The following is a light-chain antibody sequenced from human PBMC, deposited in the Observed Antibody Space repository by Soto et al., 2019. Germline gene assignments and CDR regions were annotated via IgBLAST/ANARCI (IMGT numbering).Light chain of an antibody. J-gene: IGKJ1*01. CDR1: QSVSNNY. V-gene: IGKV3-20*01. Sequence: EIELTQSPGTLSLSPGERATLSCRASQSVSNNYLAWYQQKPGQAPRLLIYGASNRATGIPDRFSGSGSGKDYTLTISRLEPDDFAVYYCQQYGSSGTFGQGTKVEIK. CDR3: QQYGSSGT. CDR2: GAS.